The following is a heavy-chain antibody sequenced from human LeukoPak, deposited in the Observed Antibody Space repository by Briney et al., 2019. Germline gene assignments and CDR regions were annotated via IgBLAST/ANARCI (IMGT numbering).Heavy chain of an antibody. D-gene: IGHD3-22*01. V-gene: IGHV3-21*01. CDR3: ARTYHYDGGGYPI. Sequence: GRSLRLSCAASGFTFNTYSMNWVRQAPGKGLEWVSSITSNSNYIYYADSLKGRFTVSRDNAKNSLYLHMNSLRAEDTAIYYCARTYHYDGGGYPIWGQGTMVTVSS. J-gene: IGHJ3*02. CDR1: GFTFNTYS. CDR2: ITSNSNYI.